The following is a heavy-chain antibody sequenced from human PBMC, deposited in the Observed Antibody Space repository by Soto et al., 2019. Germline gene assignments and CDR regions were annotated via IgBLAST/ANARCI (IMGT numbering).Heavy chain of an antibody. Sequence: QAQLVQSGAEVKKPGASVKVSCKASGYTFYSHSISWVRQAPGQGLEWMGRINADYGNTQYAQKFRGRVTMTTDTSTTTGYMELTNLRSADTAVYYCARCIQGDYYYGMDVWGQGTTVTVSS. CDR1: GYTFYSHS. J-gene: IGHJ6*02. V-gene: IGHV1-18*01. CDR3: ARCIQGDYYYGMDV. D-gene: IGHD5-18*01. CDR2: INADYGNT.